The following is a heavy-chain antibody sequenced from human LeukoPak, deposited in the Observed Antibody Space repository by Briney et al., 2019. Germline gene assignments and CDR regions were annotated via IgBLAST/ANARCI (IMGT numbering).Heavy chain of an antibody. CDR3: ARSRIAAADD. V-gene: IGHV3-48*01. Sequence: GGSLRLSCAASGFTFSSYSMNWVRQAPGKGLEWVSYISSSSSTIYYADSVKGRFTISRDNAKNSLYLQMNSLRAEDTAVYYCARSRIAAADDWGQGTLVTVSS. J-gene: IGHJ4*02. D-gene: IGHD6-13*01. CDR1: GFTFSSYS. CDR2: ISSSSSTI.